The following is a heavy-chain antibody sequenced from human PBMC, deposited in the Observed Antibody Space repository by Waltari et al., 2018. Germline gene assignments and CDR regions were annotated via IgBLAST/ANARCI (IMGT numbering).Heavy chain of an antibody. Sequence: QVQLVQSGAEVKKPGASGRVSCRASGSTFPGYYMHWVRPAPGEGLEWMGWINPNSGGTNYAQKFQGRVTMTRDTSISTAYMELSRLRSDDTAVYYCARGYCSSTSCYGDAFDIWGQGTMVTVSS. V-gene: IGHV1-2*02. D-gene: IGHD2-2*01. CDR2: INPNSGGT. J-gene: IGHJ3*02. CDR1: GSTFPGYY. CDR3: ARGYCSSTSCYGDAFDI.